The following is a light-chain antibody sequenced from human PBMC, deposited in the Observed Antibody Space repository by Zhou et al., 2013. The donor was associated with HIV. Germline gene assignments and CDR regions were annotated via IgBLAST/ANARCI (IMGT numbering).Light chain of an antibody. Sequence: IQMTQSPASQSASVGERVAITCRASQGIGHFLAWYQQKAGMVPKLLIYAASTLQSGVPSRFSGSGSGTEFTLTINGLQPEDFATYYCQQSYTTPWTFGQGTKVEI. V-gene: IGKV1-27*01. CDR1: QGIGHF. J-gene: IGKJ1*01. CDR3: QQSYTTPWT. CDR2: AAS.